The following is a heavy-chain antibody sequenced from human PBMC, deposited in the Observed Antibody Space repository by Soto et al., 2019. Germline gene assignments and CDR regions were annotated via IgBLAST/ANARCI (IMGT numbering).Heavy chain of an antibody. CDR3: ARDGMTTGDT. V-gene: IGHV4-4*07. J-gene: IGHJ4*02. Sequence: PSETLSLTCIVSGVSVTSYTWSWVRQPANKGLEWIGRVFSSVSATYNPSLKSRVSISMDTAENRISLKLDSVTAADAGVYFCARDGMTTGDTWGPGTLGTVSS. CDR2: VFSSVSA. D-gene: IGHD2-21*02. CDR1: GVSVTSYT.